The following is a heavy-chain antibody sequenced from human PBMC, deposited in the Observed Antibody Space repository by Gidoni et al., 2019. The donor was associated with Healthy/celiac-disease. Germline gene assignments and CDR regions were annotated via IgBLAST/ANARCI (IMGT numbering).Heavy chain of an antibody. CDR2: ISGSGGST. Sequence: EVQLLESGGGLVQPGGSLRLSCAASGFTFSSYVMSWVRQAPGKGLEWVSAISGSGGSTYYADSVKGRFTISRDNSKNTLYLQMNSLRAEDTAVYYCAKGSEWFGEPWGFDYWGQGTLVTVSS. V-gene: IGHV3-23*01. J-gene: IGHJ4*02. CDR3: AKGSEWFGEPWGFDY. D-gene: IGHD3-10*01. CDR1: GFTFSSYV.